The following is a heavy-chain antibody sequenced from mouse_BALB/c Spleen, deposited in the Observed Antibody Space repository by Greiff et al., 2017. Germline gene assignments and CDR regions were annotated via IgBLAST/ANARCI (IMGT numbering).Heavy chain of an antibody. CDR3: ARSLYDYDYRSYHAMDY. D-gene: IGHD2-4*01. CDR1: GFTFSSFG. V-gene: IGHV5-17*02. Sequence: DVKLVESGGGLVQPGGSRKLSCAASGFTFSSFGMHWVRQAPEKGLERVAYISSGSSTIYYADTVKGRFTISRDNPKNTLFLQMTSLRSEDTAMYYCARSLYDYDYRSYHAMDYWGQGTSVTVSS. CDR2: ISSGSSTI. J-gene: IGHJ4*01.